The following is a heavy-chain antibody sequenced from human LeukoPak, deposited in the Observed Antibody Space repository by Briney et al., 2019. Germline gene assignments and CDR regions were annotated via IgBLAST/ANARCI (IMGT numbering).Heavy chain of an antibody. CDR1: GGSISSYY. V-gene: IGHV4-59*01. Sequence: PSETLSLTCTVSGGSISSYYWSWIRQPPGKGLEWIGYIYYSGSTNYNPSLKSRVTISVDTSKNQFSLELSSVTAADTAVYYCASYDFWSGSAVGGFDYWGQGTLVTVSS. CDR3: ASYDFWSGSAVGGFDY. J-gene: IGHJ4*02. CDR2: IYYSGST. D-gene: IGHD3-3*01.